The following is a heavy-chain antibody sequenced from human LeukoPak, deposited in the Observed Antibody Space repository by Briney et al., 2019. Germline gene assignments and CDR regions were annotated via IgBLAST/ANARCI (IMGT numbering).Heavy chain of an antibody. Sequence: GGSLRLSCAASGFTFSSYSMNWVRQAPGKGLEWVSSISSSSSYIYYADSVKGRFTISRDNAKNSLYLQMNSLRAEDTAVYYCARAYSSGWYIFDYWGQGALVTLSS. D-gene: IGHD6-19*01. J-gene: IGHJ4*02. V-gene: IGHV3-21*04. CDR2: ISSSSSYI. CDR1: GFTFSSYS. CDR3: ARAYSSGWYIFDY.